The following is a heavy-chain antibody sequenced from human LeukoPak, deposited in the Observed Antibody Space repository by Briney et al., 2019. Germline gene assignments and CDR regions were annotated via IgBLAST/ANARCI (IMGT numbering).Heavy chain of an antibody. V-gene: IGHV1-46*01. CDR1: GYTFTSYY. J-gene: IGHJ6*03. CDR2: INPSGGST. Sequence: GASVKVSCKASGYTFTSYYMHWVRQAPGQGLEWMGIINPSGGSTSYAQKFQGRVTITRNTSISTVYMELSSLRSEDTAVYYCASPGAYDFWSGYAYPRYYYYYMDVWGKGTTVTVSS. CDR3: ASPGAYDFWSGYAYPRYYYYYMDV. D-gene: IGHD3-3*01.